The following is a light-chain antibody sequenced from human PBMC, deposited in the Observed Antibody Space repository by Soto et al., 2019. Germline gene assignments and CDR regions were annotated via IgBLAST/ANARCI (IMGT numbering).Light chain of an antibody. CDR3: QQYDNLPIT. V-gene: IGKV1-6*01. J-gene: IGKJ5*01. CDR1: QGIRSA. CDR2: AAS. Sequence: AIQVTQSPSSLSASVRDMGTITCRTSQGIRSALGWYQQKPGKVPKLLIYAASTLQSGVPSRFSGSGSGTDFTFTISSLQPEDIATYYCQQYDNLPITFGQGTRLEIK.